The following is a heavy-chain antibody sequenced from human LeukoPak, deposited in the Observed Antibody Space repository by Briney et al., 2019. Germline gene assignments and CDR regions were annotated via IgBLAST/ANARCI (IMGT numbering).Heavy chain of an antibody. CDR3: VRSEAIFGVVFT. CDR1: GYSFSNYW. V-gene: IGHV5-51*01. D-gene: IGHD3-3*01. Sequence: GESLKISCKGSGYSFSNYWIGWVRQMPGKGLEWMGIIFPDDSDTTYSPSFQGQVTISADKSVSTAYLQWSSLKTSDTAMYYCVRSEAIFGVVFTWGQGTLVTVSS. CDR2: IFPDDSDT. J-gene: IGHJ4*02.